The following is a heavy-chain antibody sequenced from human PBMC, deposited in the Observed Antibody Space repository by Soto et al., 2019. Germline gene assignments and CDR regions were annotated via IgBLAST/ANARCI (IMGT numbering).Heavy chain of an antibody. CDR3: AAGRWMVRY. V-gene: IGHV3-7*05. Sequence: VQLVESGGGLVQPGGSLRVSCETSGFSFSDYWMSWVRQAPGKGMEWVANKKQDGSEKNYVDSVKGRFTISRDNAKSSVYLQMNSLRGEDTAVYHCAAGRWMVRYWGLGTLVTVSS. CDR1: GFSFSDYW. D-gene: IGHD5-18*01. CDR2: KKQDGSEK. J-gene: IGHJ4*02.